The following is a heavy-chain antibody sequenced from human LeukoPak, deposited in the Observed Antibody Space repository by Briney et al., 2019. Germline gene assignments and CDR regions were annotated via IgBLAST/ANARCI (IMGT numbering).Heavy chain of an antibody. J-gene: IGHJ4*02. CDR1: GSTFSNYA. Sequence: PGGSLRLSCVASGSTFSNYAMSWVRQAPGEGLEWVSGIKSNGEKTHYADSVKGRFTVSRDNSKNTLYLEMNSLRAEDTAVYYCAKDTIFTVDPFDYWGQGTLVTVSS. D-gene: IGHD3-3*01. V-gene: IGHV3-23*01. CDR3: AKDTIFTVDPFDY. CDR2: IKSNGEKT.